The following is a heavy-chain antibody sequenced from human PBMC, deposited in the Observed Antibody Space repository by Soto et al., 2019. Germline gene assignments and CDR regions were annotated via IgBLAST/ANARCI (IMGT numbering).Heavy chain of an antibody. Sequence: RASVKVSCNASNYNFRSDGIIWVRQAPGQGLEWMEWVSAYNGNTNYAQKLQGRVTMTTDTSTSTAYMELRSLRSDDTAVYDCASESFLGPWFGELLHHWFDPXG. CDR2: VSAYNGNT. D-gene: IGHD3-10*01. V-gene: IGHV1-18*01. J-gene: IGHJ5*02. CDR3: ASESFLGPWFGELLHHWFDP. CDR1: NYNFRSDG.